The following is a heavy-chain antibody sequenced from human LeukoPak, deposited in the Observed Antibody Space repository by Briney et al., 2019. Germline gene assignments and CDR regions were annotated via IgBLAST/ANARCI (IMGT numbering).Heavy chain of an antibody. J-gene: IGHJ4*02. CDR3: ARGGTYYDFWSGYYGYYFDY. V-gene: IGHV4-34*01. Sequence: GSLRLSCAASGFTFSSYSMNWVRQAPGKGLEWIGEINHSGSTNYNPSLKSRVTISVDTSKNQFSLKLSSVTAADTAVYYCARGGTYYDFWSGYYGYYFDYWGQGTLVTVSS. D-gene: IGHD3-3*01. CDR2: INHSGST. CDR1: GFTFSSYS.